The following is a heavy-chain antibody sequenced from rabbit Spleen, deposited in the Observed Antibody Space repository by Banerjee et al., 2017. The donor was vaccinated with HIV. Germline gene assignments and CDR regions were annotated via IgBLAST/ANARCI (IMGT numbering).Heavy chain of an antibody. D-gene: IGHD8-1*01. CDR2: IDSGSSGFT. CDR1: GIDFSSFG. Sequence: ELVESGGGLVQPGESLKLSCKVSGIDFSSFGISWVRQAPGKGLEWIVCIDSGSSGFTYFASWAKGRFTISKTSSTTVTLQMTSLTAADTATYFCARDTGSSFSSYGMDLWGQGTLVTVS. CDR3: ARDTGSSFSSYGMDL. J-gene: IGHJ6*01. V-gene: IGHV1S45*01.